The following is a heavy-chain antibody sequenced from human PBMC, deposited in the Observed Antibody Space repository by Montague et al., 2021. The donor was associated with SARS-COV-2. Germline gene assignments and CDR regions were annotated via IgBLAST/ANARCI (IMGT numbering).Heavy chain of an antibody. CDR2: TFYRSQWHT. D-gene: IGHD4-17*01. CDR1: GDSVSSDPAA. J-gene: IGHJ1*01. V-gene: IGHV6-1*01. CDR3: ARDGDYGGTWYSFLQN. Sequence: CAISGDSVSSDPAAWHWIRQSPSRGLEWLGRTFYRSQWHTDSAASVRSRISFSGDISKNQFSLHLNSVTPEDTAIYHCARDGDYGGTWYSFLQNWGQGTLVIVSS.